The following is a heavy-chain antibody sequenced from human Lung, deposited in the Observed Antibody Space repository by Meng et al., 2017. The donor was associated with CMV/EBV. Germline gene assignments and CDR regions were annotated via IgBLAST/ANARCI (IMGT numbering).Heavy chain of an antibody. D-gene: IGHD4-17*01. Sequence: ASXXVSXKASGYTFTSYGISWVRQAPGQGLEWMGWISAYNGNTNYAQKLQGRVTMTTDTSTSTANMELRSLRSDDPAVYYCAREGYGDYVPYHYFGMDVWGQGXTVTGSS. CDR2: ISAYNGNT. V-gene: IGHV1-18*01. CDR3: AREGYGDYVPYHYFGMDV. CDR1: GYTFTSYG. J-gene: IGHJ6*02.